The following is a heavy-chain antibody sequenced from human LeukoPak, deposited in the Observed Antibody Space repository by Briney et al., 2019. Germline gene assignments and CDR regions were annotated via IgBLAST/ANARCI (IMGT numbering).Heavy chain of an antibody. CDR2: IYHSGST. CDR3: ARTFYDSSPSFDP. J-gene: IGHJ5*02. Sequence: SETLSLTCAVSGASISSGGYAWSWIRQPPGTGLEWIGYIYHSGSTNYNPSLQSRVAISVDRSKNQFSLELSSVTAADTAVYFCARTFYDSSPSFDPWGQGALVTVSS. CDR1: GASISSGGYA. V-gene: IGHV4-30-2*01. D-gene: IGHD3-22*01.